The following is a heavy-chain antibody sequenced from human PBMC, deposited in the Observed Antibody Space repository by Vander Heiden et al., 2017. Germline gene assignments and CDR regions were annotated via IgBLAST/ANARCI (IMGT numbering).Heavy chain of an antibody. CDR2: ISSSSSYI. J-gene: IGHJ3*02. V-gene: IGHV3-21*01. D-gene: IGHD4-17*01. CDR1: YGSYS. CDR3: ARDTCYGDCAFDI. Sequence: YGSYSMNWVRQAPGKGLEWVSSISSSSSYIYYADSVKGRFTISRDNAKNSLYLQMNSLRAEDTAVYYCARDTCYGDCAFDIWGQGTMVTVSS.